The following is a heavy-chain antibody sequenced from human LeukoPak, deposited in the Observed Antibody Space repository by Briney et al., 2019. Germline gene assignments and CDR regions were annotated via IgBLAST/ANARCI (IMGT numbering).Heavy chain of an antibody. V-gene: IGHV1-18*01. CDR2: ISAYNGNT. CDR1: GYTFTSYG. D-gene: IGHD6-13*01. CDR3: ARLTSAAEEYSSSWYAARGWFDP. Sequence: GASVKVSCKASGYTFTSYGISWVRRAPGQGLEWMGWISAYNGNTNYAQKLQGGVTMTTDTSTSTAYMELRSLRSDDTAVYYCARLTSAAEEYSSSWYAARGWFDPWGQGTLVTVSS. J-gene: IGHJ5*02.